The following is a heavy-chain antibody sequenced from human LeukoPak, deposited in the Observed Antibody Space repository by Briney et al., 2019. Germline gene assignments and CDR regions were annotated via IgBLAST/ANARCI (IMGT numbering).Heavy chain of an antibody. CDR3: ARVSSTYYYYMDV. CDR1: GYTFTSYD. Sequence: APVKVSCKASGYTFTSYDINWVRQAPGQGLDGGGWMNPNSGDTGYTQKVQGRVTFTRNTSTSTAYMELWSLRLEDTAVYYCARVSSTYYYYMDVWGKGTTVTVSS. CDR2: MNPNSGDT. J-gene: IGHJ6*03. D-gene: IGHD2/OR15-2a*01. V-gene: IGHV1-8*01.